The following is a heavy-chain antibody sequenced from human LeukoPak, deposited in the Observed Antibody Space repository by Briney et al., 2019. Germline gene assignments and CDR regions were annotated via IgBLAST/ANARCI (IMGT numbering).Heavy chain of an antibody. J-gene: IGHJ1*01. CDR2: INTNTGNP. CDR3: ARLVVTANRSEYFQH. V-gene: IGHV7-4-1*02. Sequence: ASVKVSCKASGYTFTSYAMNWVRQAPGQGLEWMGWINTNTGNPTYAQGFTGRFVFSLDTSVSTAYLQISSLKAEDTAVYYCARLVVTANRSEYFQHWGQCTLVTVSS. CDR1: GYTFTSYA. D-gene: IGHD2-21*02.